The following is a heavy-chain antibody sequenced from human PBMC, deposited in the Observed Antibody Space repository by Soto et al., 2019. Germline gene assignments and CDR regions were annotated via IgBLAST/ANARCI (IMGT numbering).Heavy chain of an antibody. CDR2: IYYSGST. J-gene: IGHJ5*02. CDR3: ARAKGLVTVTTSWFDP. V-gene: IGHV4-30-4*01. D-gene: IGHD4-17*01. Sequence: QVQLQESGPGLVKPLQTLSLTCTVSGGSINSGDYYWSWIRQPPGKGLEWIGYIYYSGSTYYNPSLKSRVSISADTSKNQFSLKLSSVTAADTAVYYCARAKGLVTVTTSWFDPWGQGTLVTVSS. CDR1: GGSINSGDYY.